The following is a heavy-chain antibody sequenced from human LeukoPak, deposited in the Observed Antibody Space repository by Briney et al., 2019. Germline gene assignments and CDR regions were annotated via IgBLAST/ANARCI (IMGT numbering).Heavy chain of an antibody. CDR2: IKRKTDGGTT. J-gene: IGHJ6*02. V-gene: IGHV3-15*01. CDR3: TTERNGMDV. CDR1: GFTFSDAW. Sequence: GGSLRLSCAASGFTFSDAWMSWVRQAPGKGLEWVGRIKRKTDGGTTDYAAPVEGIFTISRDDSKSTLYLQMNNLKTEDTGVYYCTTERNGMDVWGQGTTVIVSS.